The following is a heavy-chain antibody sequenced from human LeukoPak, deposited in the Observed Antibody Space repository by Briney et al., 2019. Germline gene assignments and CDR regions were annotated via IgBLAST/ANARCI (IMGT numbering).Heavy chain of an antibody. CDR3: AKWSELPYFDY. Sequence: GGSLRLSCAAFGFTFSNYAMNWVRQAPGKGLEWVAHISRSGTALYYADSVKGRFTISRDNARNSLDLQMNSLRAEDTAVYYCAKWSELPYFDYWGQGAPVTVSS. V-gene: IGHV3-48*03. CDR1: GFTFSNYA. D-gene: IGHD2-15*01. J-gene: IGHJ4*02. CDR2: ISRSGTAL.